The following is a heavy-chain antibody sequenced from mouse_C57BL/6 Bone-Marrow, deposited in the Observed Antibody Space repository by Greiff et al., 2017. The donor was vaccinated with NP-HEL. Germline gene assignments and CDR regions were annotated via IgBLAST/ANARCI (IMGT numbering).Heavy chain of an antibody. CDR2: INPNNGGT. CDR1: GYTFTDYY. D-gene: IGHD1-1*01. V-gene: IGHV1-26*01. Sequence: VQLQQSGPELVKPGASVKISCKASGYTFTDYYMNWVKQSHGKSLEWIGDINPNNGGTSYNQKFKGKATLTVDKSSSTAYMELRSLTSEDSAVYYCARGSYYYGSSDWYFDVWGTGTTVTVSS. CDR3: ARGSYYYGSSDWYFDV. J-gene: IGHJ1*03.